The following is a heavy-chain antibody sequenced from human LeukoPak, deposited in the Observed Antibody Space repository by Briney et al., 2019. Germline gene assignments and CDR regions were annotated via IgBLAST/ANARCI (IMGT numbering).Heavy chain of an antibody. Sequence: SETLSLTCTVSGDSIISYYWNWIRQPAGKGLEWIGRLHSSGSTNYSPSLNSRVTLSLDTSKNQFSLSLSSVTAADTAVYYCARKSLRQNYFDSWGQGRLVTVSS. CDR2: LHSSGST. J-gene: IGHJ4*02. CDR1: GDSIISYY. V-gene: IGHV4-4*07. CDR3: ARKSLRQNYFDS.